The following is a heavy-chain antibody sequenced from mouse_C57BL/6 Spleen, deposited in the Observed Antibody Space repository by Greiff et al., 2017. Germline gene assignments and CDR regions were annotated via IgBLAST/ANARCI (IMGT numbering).Heavy chain of an antibody. CDR2: IDPSDSYT. J-gene: IGHJ3*01. CDR1: GYTFTSYW. V-gene: IGHV1-59*01. Sequence: QVHVKQPGAELVRPGTSVKLSCKASGYTFTSYWMHWVKQRPGQGLEWIGVIDPSDSYTNYNQKFKGKATLTVDTSSSTAYMQLSSLTSEDSAVYYCAAPSAFAYWGQGTLVTVSA. CDR3: AAPSAFAY.